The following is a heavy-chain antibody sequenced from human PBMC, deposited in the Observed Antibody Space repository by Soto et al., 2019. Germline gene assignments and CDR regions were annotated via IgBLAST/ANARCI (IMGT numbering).Heavy chain of an antibody. CDR1: GGTFSSYA. D-gene: IGHD4-17*01. Sequence: QVQLVQSGAEVKKPGSSVKVSCKASGGTFSSYAISWVRQAPGQGLEWMGGIIPIFGTANYAQKFQGRVTITADEYKSTADMELSSLRSEDTAVYYCARDPADYGGNWFDPWGQGTLVTVSS. J-gene: IGHJ5*02. CDR2: IIPIFGTA. V-gene: IGHV1-69*12. CDR3: ARDPADYGGNWFDP.